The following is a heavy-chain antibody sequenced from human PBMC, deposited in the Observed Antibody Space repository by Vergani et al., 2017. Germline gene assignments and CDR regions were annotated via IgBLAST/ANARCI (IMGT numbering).Heavy chain of an antibody. CDR1: GGSINTGAYY. Sequence: QVQLQESGPRLVRPSQTLSLTCTVSGGSINTGAYYWSWIRQPAGKGLEWIGRVYTSGMTNYNPSLKSRVTILVDRSKSQLSLKLTSVTAGDTAVYFCARPGPYSSGWYYFDYWGQGSLVTVSS. D-gene: IGHD6-19*01. CDR3: ARPGPYSSGWYYFDY. CDR2: VYTSGMT. J-gene: IGHJ4*02. V-gene: IGHV4-61*02.